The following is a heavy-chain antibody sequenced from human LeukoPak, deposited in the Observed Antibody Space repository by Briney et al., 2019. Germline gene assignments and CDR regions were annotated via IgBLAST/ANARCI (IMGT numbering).Heavy chain of an antibody. CDR3: AHNGWYSIDN. D-gene: IGHD6-19*01. CDR1: GGSITSGNW. V-gene: IGHV4-4*02. Sequence: PSGTLSLTCAVSGGSITSGNWWSWVRQSPGKGLQWIGEVYRSGSTNFNPSLKSRVTISVDTSKNQFSLKLSSVTAADTAVYYCAHNGWYSIDNWGQGILVTVSS. CDR2: VYRSGST. J-gene: IGHJ4*02.